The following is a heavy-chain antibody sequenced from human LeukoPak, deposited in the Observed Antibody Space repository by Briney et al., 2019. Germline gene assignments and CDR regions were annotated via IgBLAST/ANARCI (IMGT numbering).Heavy chain of an antibody. CDR3: ARFNSGSYQHYFDY. CDR1: GGSFSGYY. V-gene: IGHV4-34*01. CDR2: INHSGST. Sequence: SETLSLTCAVYGGSFSGYYWSWIRQPPGKGLEWIGEINHSGSTNYNPSLKSRVTISVDTSKNQFSLKLSSVTAADTAVYYCARFNSGSYQHYFDYWGQGTLVTVSS. D-gene: IGHD1-26*01. J-gene: IGHJ4*02.